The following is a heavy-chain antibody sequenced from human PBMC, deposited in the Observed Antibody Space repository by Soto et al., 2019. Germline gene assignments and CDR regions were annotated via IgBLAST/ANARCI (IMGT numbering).Heavy chain of an antibody. J-gene: IGHJ5*02. CDR1: GGSISSGGYY. V-gene: IGHV4-31*03. D-gene: IGHD3-22*01. CDR3: ARSPSFYDSSGYQNWFDP. CDR2: IYYSGST. Sequence: QVQLQESGPGLVKPSQTLSLTCTVSGGSISSGGYYWSWIRQHPGKGLEWIGYIYYSGSTYYNPSLKSRVTNSVDTSKNQSSLKLSSVTAADTAVYYCARSPSFYDSSGYQNWFDPWGQGTLVTVSS.